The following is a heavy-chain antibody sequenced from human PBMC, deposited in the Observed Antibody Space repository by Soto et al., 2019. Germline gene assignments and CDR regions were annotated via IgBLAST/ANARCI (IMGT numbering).Heavy chain of an antibody. D-gene: IGHD3-10*01. V-gene: IGHV1-69*13. CDR2: IIPIFGTA. CDR3: ARGDIRFGYYYGMDV. CDR1: VGTISSYA. Sequence: GASVKVSCKDSVGTISSYAISWVRQAPEQGLEWMGGIIPIFGTANYAQKFQGRVTITADESTSTAYMELSSLRSEDTAVYYCARGDIRFGYYYGMDVWGQGTTVTVSS. J-gene: IGHJ6*02.